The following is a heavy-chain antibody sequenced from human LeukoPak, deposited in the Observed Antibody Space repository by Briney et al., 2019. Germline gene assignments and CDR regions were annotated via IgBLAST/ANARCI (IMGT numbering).Heavy chain of an antibody. CDR2: GSTFNGHR. J-gene: IGHJ3*01. Sequence: ASVNVSCKASGYTFTDYGIHWVRQAPGQGLEWMSWGSTFNGHRLYGQRFQGRVTMTTDPSTTTVYMELTSLTSDDTALYYCARDAVGARAFDVWGQGTMVTVSP. V-gene: IGHV1-18*01. D-gene: IGHD1-26*01. CDR3: ARDAVGARAFDV. CDR1: GYTFTDYG.